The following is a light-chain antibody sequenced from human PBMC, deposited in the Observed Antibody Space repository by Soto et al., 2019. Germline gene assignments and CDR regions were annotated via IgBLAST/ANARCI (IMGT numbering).Light chain of an antibody. J-gene: IGKJ2*01. V-gene: IGKV1-16*02. Sequence: DIQMTQSPSTLSASVGDRVTITCRASQGINIYLAWYQQKPGKAPKLLISRASTLQRGVPSKFSGSGSGTDFTLTINSLQPDDFATYYCLQYDSYPYTFGQGTKLEIK. CDR3: LQYDSYPYT. CDR1: QGINIY. CDR2: RAS.